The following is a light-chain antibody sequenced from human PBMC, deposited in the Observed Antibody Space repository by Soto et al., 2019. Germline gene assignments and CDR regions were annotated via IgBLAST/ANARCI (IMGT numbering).Light chain of an antibody. CDR2: GAS. J-gene: IGKJ3*01. Sequence: EIVMTQSPATLSLSPGERAALSCRASQSINSELAWYQQKPGQPPRLLIYGASTRATGVPARFTGSESGSEFTLTISGLQSEDFAVYYCQQYNNWPPGITFGPGTKVDIK. CDR3: QQYNNWPPGIT. V-gene: IGKV3-15*01. CDR1: QSINSE.